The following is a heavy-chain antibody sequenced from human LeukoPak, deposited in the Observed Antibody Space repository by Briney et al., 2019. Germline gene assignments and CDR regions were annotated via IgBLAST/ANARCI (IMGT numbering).Heavy chain of an antibody. CDR2: IPYDGSDK. J-gene: IGHJ4*02. CDR1: GFPFSSYG. D-gene: IGHD3-22*01. CDR3: AKDQAIVVMSTIDY. V-gene: IGHV3-30*02. Sequence: GGSLRLSWAASGFPFSSYGMHWVRQAPGEGLELVAFIPYDGSDKFYADSVKGRFTISRDNSKNTLYLQMNSLRAEDTAVYYCAKDQAIVVMSTIDYWGQGTLVSVSS.